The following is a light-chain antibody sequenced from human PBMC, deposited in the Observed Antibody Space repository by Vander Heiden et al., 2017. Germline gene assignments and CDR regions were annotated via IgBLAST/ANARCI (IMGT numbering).Light chain of an antibody. J-gene: IGLJ2*01. CDR3: QGWDSSSDHHVV. Sequence: SHVLPQPPSVSVAPGPTASFPGGEYDIGSKSVHWHKQKPGQALVLDVYGDRDRPSGIPERFSVSDSGNTATLTISRVEAEDEADDYCQGWDSSSDHHVVFGGGTKLTVL. V-gene: IGLV3-21*02. CDR1: DIGSKS. CDR2: GDR.